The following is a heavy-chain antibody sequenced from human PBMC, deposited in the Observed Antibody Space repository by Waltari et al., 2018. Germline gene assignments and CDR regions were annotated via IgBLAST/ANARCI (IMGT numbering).Heavy chain of an antibody. CDR1: GFTFSSYG. D-gene: IGHD3-22*01. Sequence: QVQLVESGGGVVQPGRSLRLSCAASGFTFSSYGMHWVRQAPGKGLEWVAVIWDDGSNKYYADSVKGRFTISRDNSKNTLYLQMNSLRAEDTAVYYCARDQYYYDSSGYGGDYYYYGMDVWGQGTTVTVSS. V-gene: IGHV3-33*01. CDR3: ARDQYYYDSSGYGGDYYYYGMDV. CDR2: IWDDGSNK. J-gene: IGHJ6*02.